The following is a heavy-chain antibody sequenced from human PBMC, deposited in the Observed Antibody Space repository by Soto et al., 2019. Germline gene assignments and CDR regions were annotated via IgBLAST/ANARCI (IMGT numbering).Heavy chain of an antibody. CDR1: GGTFSSYA. J-gene: IGHJ4*02. CDR2: IIPIFGTA. CDR3: ARRYRYNGWYGY. D-gene: IGHD6-19*01. V-gene: IGHV1-69*12. Sequence: QVQLVQSGAEVKKPGSSVKVSCKASGGTFSSYAISWVRQAPGQGLEWMGGIIPIFGTANYAQKFQGRVTSTADESTSTAYMELSSLRSEDTAVDCGARRYRYNGWYGYWGQGTLVTVSS.